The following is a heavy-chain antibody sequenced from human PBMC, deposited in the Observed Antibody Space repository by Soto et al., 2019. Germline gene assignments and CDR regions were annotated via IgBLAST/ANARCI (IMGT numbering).Heavy chain of an antibody. Sequence: ASVKVSCKASGYTFTSYGISWVRQAPGQGLEWMGWISAYNGNTNYAQKLQGRVTMTTDSSTSTAYMELRSLRSDDTAVYYCARGVRYSGYSQYDYWGQGTLVTVSS. CDR1: GYTFTSYG. D-gene: IGHD5-12*01. CDR3: ARGVRYSGYSQYDY. V-gene: IGHV1-18*01. CDR2: ISAYNGNT. J-gene: IGHJ4*02.